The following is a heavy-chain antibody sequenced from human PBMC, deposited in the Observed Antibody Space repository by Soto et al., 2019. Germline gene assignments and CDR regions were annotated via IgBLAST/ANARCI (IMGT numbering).Heavy chain of an antibody. D-gene: IGHD4-17*01. J-gene: IGHJ5*02. CDR1: GGTFSSYT. V-gene: IGHV1-69*02. Sequence: QVQLVQSGAEVKKPGSSVKVSCKASGGTFSSYTISWVRQAPGQGLEWMGRIIPILGIANYAQKFQGRVTITADKSTSTAYMELSSLRSEDTAVYYCVRGSSTYDYGDYRSNWFDPWGQGTLVTVSS. CDR2: IIPILGIA. CDR3: VRGSSTYDYGDYRSNWFDP.